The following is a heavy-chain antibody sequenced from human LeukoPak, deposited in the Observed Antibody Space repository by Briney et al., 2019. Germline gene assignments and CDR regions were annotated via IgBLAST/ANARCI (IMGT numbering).Heavy chain of an antibody. Sequence: SGGSLRLSCAASGFMFNNYPMTWVRQAPGKGLEWVSAIRPSDGSTFYADSVMGRFTISRDSSKNTLYLQMNNLRVEDTALYFCAKSTSGWFEEFWGQGTLVTVSS. CDR1: GFMFNNYP. CDR2: IRPSDGST. J-gene: IGHJ4*02. V-gene: IGHV3-23*01. D-gene: IGHD3-10*01. CDR3: AKSTSGWFEEF.